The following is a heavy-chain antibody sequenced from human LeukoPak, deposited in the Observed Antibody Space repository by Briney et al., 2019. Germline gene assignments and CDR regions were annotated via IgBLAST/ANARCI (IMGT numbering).Heavy chain of an antibody. CDR3: ARAITIFGVVINDAFDI. CDR2: ISSSSSYI. J-gene: IGHJ3*02. Sequence: GGPLRLSCAASGFTFSSYAMSWVRQAPGKGLEWVSSISSSSSYIYYADSVKGRFTISRDNAKNSLYLQMNSLRAEGTAVYYCARAITIFGVVINDAFDIWGQGTMVTVSS. V-gene: IGHV3-21*01. D-gene: IGHD3-3*01. CDR1: GFTFSSYA.